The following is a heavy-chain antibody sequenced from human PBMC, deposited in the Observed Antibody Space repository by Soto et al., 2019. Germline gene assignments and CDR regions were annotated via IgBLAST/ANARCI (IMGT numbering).Heavy chain of an antibody. Sequence: EVQLVESGGGLVQPGRSLRLSCAASGFTFDDYAMHWVRQAPGKGLEWVSGISWNSGSIGYADSVKGRFTISRDNAKNSLYLQMNSLRAEDTALDYCAKDGTIYNYYDYMDVWGKGTTVTVSS. CDR2: ISWNSGSI. CDR1: GFTFDDYA. J-gene: IGHJ6*03. CDR3: AKDGTIYNYYDYMDV. V-gene: IGHV3-9*01. D-gene: IGHD3-3*01.